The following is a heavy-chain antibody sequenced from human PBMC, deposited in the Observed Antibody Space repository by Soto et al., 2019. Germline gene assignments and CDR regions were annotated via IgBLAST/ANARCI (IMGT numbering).Heavy chain of an antibody. V-gene: IGHV2-5*02. D-gene: IGHD6-19*01. CDR3: AHRRVWSSDWYDWFDP. CDR1: GFSLTTVGVR. J-gene: IGHJ5*02. CDR2: ISWDDDK. Sequence: SGPTLVNPTQTLTLTCTFSGFSLTTVGVRVGWIRQPPGMALEWLAIISWDDDKHYSPSLSNRLTITKDSSKNQVVLIMTNMESVDTGTYYCAHRRVWSSDWYDWFDPWGQGMLVTVSS.